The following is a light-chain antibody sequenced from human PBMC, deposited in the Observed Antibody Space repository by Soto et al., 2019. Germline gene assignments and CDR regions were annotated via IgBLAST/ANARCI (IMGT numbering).Light chain of an antibody. CDR2: DNS. V-gene: IGLV1-40*01. CDR1: SSNIGAGYD. J-gene: IGLJ2*01. Sequence: QSVLTQPPSVSGAPGQRVTISCTGSSSNIGAGYDVHWYQQLPGTAPKLLIFDNSNRPSGVPDRFSGSKSGTSVSLAITGIQDEDEADSYCQSYDTTLSGVVFGGGTKLTVL. CDR3: QSYDTTLSGVV.